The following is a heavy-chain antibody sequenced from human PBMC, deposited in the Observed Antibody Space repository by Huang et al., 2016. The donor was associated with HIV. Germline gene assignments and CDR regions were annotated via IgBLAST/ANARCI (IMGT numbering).Heavy chain of an antibody. CDR2: VVNTGRT. CDR1: GGSMRRQY. CDR3: AQEKSFGNWANNWFDP. Sequence: QVQLQESGPGLVKPSETLSLTCSVSGGSMRRQYWTWIRQPPGQGLQWIGTVVNTGRTNYNPSFQTRVSISLDTSRSQFSLTLKSVTPADTAVYYCAQEKSFGNWANNWFDPWGQGTLVAVSS. J-gene: IGHJ5*02. V-gene: IGHV4-59*08. D-gene: IGHD3-16*01.